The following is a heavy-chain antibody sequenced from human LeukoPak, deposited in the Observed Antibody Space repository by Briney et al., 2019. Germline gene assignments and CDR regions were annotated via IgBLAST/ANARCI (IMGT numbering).Heavy chain of an antibody. V-gene: IGHV2-5*02. J-gene: IGHJ3*02. Sequence: SGPTLVNPTQTLTLTCTFSGFSLSTSGVGVGWIRQPPGKALEWLALIYWDDDKRYSPSLKSRLTITKDTSKNQVVLTMTNMDPVDTATYYCAHSKRLARVKLPWFGELPADDAFDIWGQGTMVTVSS. CDR3: AHSKRLARVKLPWFGELPADDAFDI. CDR2: IYWDDDK. D-gene: IGHD3-10*01. CDR1: GFSLSTSGVG.